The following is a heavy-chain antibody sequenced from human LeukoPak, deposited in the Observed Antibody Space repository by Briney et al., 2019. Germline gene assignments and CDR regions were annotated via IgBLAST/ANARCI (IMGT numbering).Heavy chain of an antibody. D-gene: IGHD3-10*01. V-gene: IGHV4-61*02. CDR1: GGSISSGSYY. CDR2: IYTSGST. CDR3: ARVAEVRGVIITVGYYYYYMDV. Sequence: SQTLSLTCTVSGGSISSGSYYWSWIRQPAGKGLEWIGRIYTSGSTNYNPSLKSRVTMSVDTSKNQFSLKLSSVTAADTAVYYCARVAEVRGVIITVGYYYYYMDVWGKGTTVTISS. J-gene: IGHJ6*03.